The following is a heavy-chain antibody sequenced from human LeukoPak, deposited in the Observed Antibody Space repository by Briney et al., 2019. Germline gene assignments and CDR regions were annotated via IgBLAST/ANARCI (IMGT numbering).Heavy chain of an antibody. CDR1: GGSISSSSYY. CDR3: ARVTYGSGTYGAFDY. D-gene: IGHD3-10*01. J-gene: IGHJ4*02. CDR2: IYYSGST. Sequence: SETLSLTCTVSGGSISSSSYYWGWIRQPPGKGLEWIGSIYYSGSTYYNPSLKSRVTMSVDTSKNQFSLRLSSVTAVDTAVYYCARVTYGSGTYGAFDYWGQGTLVTVSS. V-gene: IGHV4-39*07.